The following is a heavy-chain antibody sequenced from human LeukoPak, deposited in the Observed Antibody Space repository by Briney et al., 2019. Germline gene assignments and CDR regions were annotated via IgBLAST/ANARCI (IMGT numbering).Heavy chain of an antibody. V-gene: IGHV1-2*02. D-gene: IGHD2-15*01. CDR1: VYTFTGYY. CDR2: INPNSGGT. CDR3: ARGTGIVVVVAATFDY. Sequence: ASVKVSCKASVYTFTGYYMHWVRQAPGQGLEWMGWINPNSGGTNYAQKFQGRVTMTRDTSISTAYMELSRLRSDDTAVYYCARGTGIVVVVAATFDYWGQGTLVTVSS. J-gene: IGHJ4*02.